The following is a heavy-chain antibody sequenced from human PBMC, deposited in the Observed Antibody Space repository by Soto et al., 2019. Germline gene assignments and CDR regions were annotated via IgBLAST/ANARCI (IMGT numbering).Heavy chain of an antibody. J-gene: IGHJ4*02. CDR2: LSVNGDDT. D-gene: IGHD3-16*01. V-gene: IGHV3-23*01. CDR1: GFTFRSSA. Sequence: PGGSLRLSCAASGFTFRSSAMSWVRQAPGKGLEWVSSLSVNGDDTYYADSVKGRFTISRDNSRNTLYLQMNSLRAEDSAVYYCAKGTGKPYPLAYWGQGTLVTVSS. CDR3: AKGTGKPYPLAY.